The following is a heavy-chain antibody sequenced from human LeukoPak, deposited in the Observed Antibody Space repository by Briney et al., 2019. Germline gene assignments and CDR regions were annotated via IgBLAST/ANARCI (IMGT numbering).Heavy chain of an antibody. Sequence: SETLSLTCAVSGGSISSGSYSWSWIRQPPGQGLEWIGYIYPRGSTYYNPSLKSRVILSLDKSANQCSLNLSSVTAADTAVYYCARFSPRAMGNYLDFWGQGTLVTVSS. V-gene: IGHV4-30-2*01. CDR2: IYPRGST. D-gene: IGHD7-27*01. CDR1: GGSISSGSYS. J-gene: IGHJ4*02. CDR3: ARFSPRAMGNYLDF.